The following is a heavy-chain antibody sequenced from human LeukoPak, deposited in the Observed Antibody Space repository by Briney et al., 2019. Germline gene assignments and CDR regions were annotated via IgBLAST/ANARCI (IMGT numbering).Heavy chain of an antibody. D-gene: IGHD5-12*01. Sequence: PGGSLRHSCAASGFTFSDYYMSWIRPAPGKGLEWVSYISSSSGYTNYADSVKGRFTISRDNAKNSLYLQMNSLRAEDTAVYYCARLGWATAPLDYWGQGALVTVSS. CDR1: GFTFSDYY. V-gene: IGHV3-11*06. CDR2: ISSSSGYT. J-gene: IGHJ4*02. CDR3: ARLGWATAPLDY.